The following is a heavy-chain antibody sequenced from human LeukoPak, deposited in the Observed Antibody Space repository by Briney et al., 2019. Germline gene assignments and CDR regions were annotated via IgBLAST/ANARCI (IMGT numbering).Heavy chain of an antibody. J-gene: IGHJ4*02. Sequence: PGGSLRLSCAASGFTFNSYAMSWVRQAPGKGLEWVSAISGSGGSTYYADSVKGRFTISRDNSKNTLYLQMNSLRAEDTALYYCAKDYCSSTSCSTPDPYWGQGTLVTVSS. D-gene: IGHD2-2*01. CDR3: AKDYCSSTSCSTPDPY. V-gene: IGHV3-23*01. CDR2: ISGSGGST. CDR1: GFTFNSYA.